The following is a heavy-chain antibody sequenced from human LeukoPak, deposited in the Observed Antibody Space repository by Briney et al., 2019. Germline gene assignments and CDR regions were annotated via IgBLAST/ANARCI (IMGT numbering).Heavy chain of an antibody. J-gene: IGHJ3*02. Sequence: PGGSLRLSCAASGFNFGNYGMNWVRQAPGKGLEWVSGIRASGRTTDYADSVKGRFTISRDNSKNTLYLQMNSLRAEDTAVYYCANRDDAFDIWGQGTMVTVSS. D-gene: IGHD3-10*01. V-gene: IGHV3-23*01. CDR1: GFNFGNYG. CDR2: IRASGRTT. CDR3: ANRDDAFDI.